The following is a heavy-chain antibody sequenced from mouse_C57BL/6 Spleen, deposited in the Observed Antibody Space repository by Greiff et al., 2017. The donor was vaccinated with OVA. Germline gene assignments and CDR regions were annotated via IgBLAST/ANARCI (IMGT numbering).Heavy chain of an antibody. CDR2: IDPENGDT. Sequence: EVKLVESGAELVRPGASVKLSCTASGFNIKDDYMHWVKQRPEQGLEWIGWIDPENGDTEYASKFQGKATITADTSSNTAYLQLSSLTSEDTAVYYCTTSEGYDGPPVVYWGQGTTLTVSS. D-gene: IGHD2-3*01. CDR1: GFNIKDDY. J-gene: IGHJ2*01. V-gene: IGHV14-4*01. CDR3: TTSEGYDGPPVVY.